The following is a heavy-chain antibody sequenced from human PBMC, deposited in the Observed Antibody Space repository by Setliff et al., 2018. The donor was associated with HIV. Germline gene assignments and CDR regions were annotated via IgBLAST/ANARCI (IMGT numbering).Heavy chain of an antibody. J-gene: IGHJ5*02. CDR3: ARGDHRIIAAAGSGWFDP. V-gene: IGHV4-39*01. Sequence: SETLSLTCTVSGGSISTRSPYYWGWIRQPPGKGLEWIGSISYSGTTYYNPSLKSRVTISVDTSNNQFFLKLTSVTAADTAAYYCARGDHRIIAAAGSGWFDPWGQGTLVTVSS. D-gene: IGHD6-13*01. CDR1: GGSISTRSPYY. CDR2: ISYSGTT.